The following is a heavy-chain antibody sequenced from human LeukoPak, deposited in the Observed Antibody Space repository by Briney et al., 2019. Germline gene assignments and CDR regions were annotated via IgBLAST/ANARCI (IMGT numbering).Heavy chain of an antibody. D-gene: IGHD2-15*01. CDR3: ARGCGSGGSCCSLWAFDI. CDR2: INHSGST. Sequence: ASETLSLTCAVYGGSFSGYYWSWIRQPPGKGLEWIGEINHSGSTNYNPSLKSRVTISVDTSKNQFSLKLSSVTAADTAVYYCARGCGSGGSCCSLWAFDIWGQGTMVTVPS. CDR1: GGSFSGYY. J-gene: IGHJ3*02. V-gene: IGHV4-34*01.